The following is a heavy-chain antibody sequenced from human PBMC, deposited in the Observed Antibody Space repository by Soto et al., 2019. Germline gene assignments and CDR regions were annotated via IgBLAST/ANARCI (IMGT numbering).Heavy chain of an antibody. V-gene: IGHV3-23*01. CDR3: AKDAVSGDGVWLAQD. D-gene: IGHD4-17*01. Sequence: PGGSLRLSCAACGFTFSSYAIIWIRQVPGKGLEWVSGLYGSGRGIHYADSVKGRFTISRDNSASSVYLQMNNLRVEDTAIYYCAKDAVSGDGVWLAQDWGQGTVVTVSS. CDR2: LYGSGRGI. J-gene: IGHJ4*02. CDR1: GFTFSSYA.